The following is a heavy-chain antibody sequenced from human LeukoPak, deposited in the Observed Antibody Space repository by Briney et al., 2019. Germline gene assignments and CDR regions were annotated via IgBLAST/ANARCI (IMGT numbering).Heavy chain of an antibody. Sequence: GGSLRLSCAASGFTFSSYWMSWVRQAPGKGLEWVANIKQDGSEKYYVDSVKGRFTISRDNAKNSLYLQMNSLRDEDTAVYYCASTSSSGPYYFDYWGQGTLVTVSS. J-gene: IGHJ4*02. CDR2: IKQDGSEK. D-gene: IGHD6-19*01. V-gene: IGHV3-7*01. CDR1: GFTFSSYW. CDR3: ASTSSSGPYYFDY.